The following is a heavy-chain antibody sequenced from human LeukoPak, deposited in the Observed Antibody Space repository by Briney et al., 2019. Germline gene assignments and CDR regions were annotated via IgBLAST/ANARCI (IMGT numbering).Heavy chain of an antibody. V-gene: IGHV4-59*01. CDR2: IYNSGST. CDR1: GGSIFNYF. D-gene: IGHD7-27*01. CDR3: ARDRTPTNWVVVGMDV. Sequence: SETLSLTCTVSGGSIFNYFWSWIRQPPGKGLEWIGYIYNSGSTNYNPSLKSRVTISVDTSENQFSLKLSSVTAADTAVYYCARDRTPTNWVVVGMDVWGQGTTVTVSS. J-gene: IGHJ6*02.